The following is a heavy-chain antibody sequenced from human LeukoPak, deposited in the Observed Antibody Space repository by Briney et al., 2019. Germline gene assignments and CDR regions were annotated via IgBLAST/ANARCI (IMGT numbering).Heavy chain of an antibody. V-gene: IGHV4-61*01. D-gene: IGHD3-10*01. CDR2: IYYSGST. CDR1: GGSVSSGSYY. CDR3: AREVLYGSGSYLDY. J-gene: IGHJ4*02. Sequence: SETLSLTCTVSGGSVSSGSYYWSWIRQPPGKGLEWIGYIYYSGSTNYNPSLKSRVTISVDTSKNQFSLKLSSATAADTAVYYCAREVLYGSGSYLDYWGQGTLVTVSS.